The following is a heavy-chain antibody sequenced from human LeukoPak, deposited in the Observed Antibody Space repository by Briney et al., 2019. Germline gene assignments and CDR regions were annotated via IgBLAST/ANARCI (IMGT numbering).Heavy chain of an antibody. CDR2: ISAYNGNT. D-gene: IGHD3-22*01. CDR1: GYTFTSYG. V-gene: IGHV1-18*01. Sequence: EASVKVSCKASGYTFTSYGISWVRQAPGQGLEWMGWISAYNGNTNYAQKLQGRVTMTTDTSTSTAYMELRSLRSDDTAVYYCARDLKRITMIVVADNWFDPWGQGTLVTVSS. J-gene: IGHJ5*02. CDR3: ARDLKRITMIVVADNWFDP.